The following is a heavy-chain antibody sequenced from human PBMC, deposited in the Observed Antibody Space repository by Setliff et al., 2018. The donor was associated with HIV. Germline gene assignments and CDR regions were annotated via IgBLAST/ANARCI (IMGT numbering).Heavy chain of an antibody. CDR2: INQRGST. CDR1: GASISSDS. CDR3: ALGVGSTTGDH. V-gene: IGHV4-34*01. J-gene: IGHJ4*02. D-gene: IGHD1-26*01. Sequence: SETLSLTCTVSGASISSDSWSWIRQSPGKGLEWIGDINQRGSTIYNPSLKSRVTMSLDESKNQSSLKLSSVTVADTAMYYCALGVGSTTGDHWGQGAPVTVSS.